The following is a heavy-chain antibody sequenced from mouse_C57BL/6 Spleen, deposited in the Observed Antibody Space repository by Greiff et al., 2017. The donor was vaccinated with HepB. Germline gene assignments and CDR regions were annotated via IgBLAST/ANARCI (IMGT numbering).Heavy chain of an antibody. CDR1: GYAFSSYW. V-gene: IGHV1-80*01. Sequence: VQLQQSGAELVKPGASVKISCKASGYAFSSYWMNWVKQRPGKGLEWIGQIYPGDGDTNYNGKFKGKATLTADKSSSTAYMQLSSLTSEDSAVYLCARSFDYDGTSYAMDYGGQGTSVTVSS. D-gene: IGHD1-1*01. CDR2: IYPGDGDT. J-gene: IGHJ4*01. CDR3: ARSFDYDGTSYAMDY.